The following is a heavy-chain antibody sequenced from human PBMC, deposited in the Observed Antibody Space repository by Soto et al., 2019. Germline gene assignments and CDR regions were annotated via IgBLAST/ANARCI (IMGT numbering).Heavy chain of an antibody. CDR3: AREGVIAAAGPGGGRDWYFDL. J-gene: IGHJ2*01. D-gene: IGHD6-13*01. CDR1: GGSISSGGYY. CDR2: IYYSGST. Sequence: QVQLQESGPGLVKPSQTLSLTCTVSGGSISSGGYYWSWIRQHPGKGLEWIGYIYYSGSTYYNPSLKSRVTISVDTSKNQFSLKLSSVTAADTAVYYCAREGVIAAAGPGGGRDWYFDLWGRGTLVTVSS. V-gene: IGHV4-31*03.